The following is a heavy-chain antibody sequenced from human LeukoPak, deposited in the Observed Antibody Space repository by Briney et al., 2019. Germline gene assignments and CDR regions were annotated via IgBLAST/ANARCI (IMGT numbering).Heavy chain of an antibody. CDR3: AKVVSSAYGSDY. D-gene: IGHD5-12*01. Sequence: GGSLRLSCAASGFTVRSSYMNWVRQAPGKGLEWVSVIYDDETTVYADSVKGRFTISRDNSKNTLYLQMNSLRAEDTAVYYCAKVVSSAYGSDYWGQGTLVTVSS. J-gene: IGHJ4*02. V-gene: IGHV3-53*01. CDR2: IYDDETT. CDR1: GFTVRSSY.